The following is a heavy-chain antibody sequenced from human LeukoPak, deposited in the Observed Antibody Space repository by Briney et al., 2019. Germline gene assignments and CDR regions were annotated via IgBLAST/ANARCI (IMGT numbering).Heavy chain of an antibody. CDR2: MQQDGSEK. V-gene: IGHV3-7*01. J-gene: IGHJ4*02. CDR3: ARIYCSSTNCYRHFDY. CDR1: GFTFGTYW. D-gene: IGHD2-2*01. Sequence: GGSLRLSCTASGFTFGTYWMTWVRQAPGKGLEWVANMQQDGSEKYYVDSVKGRFTISRDNAKNSLYLQMNSLRAEDTAVYYCARIYCSSTNCYRHFDYWGQGTLVTVSS.